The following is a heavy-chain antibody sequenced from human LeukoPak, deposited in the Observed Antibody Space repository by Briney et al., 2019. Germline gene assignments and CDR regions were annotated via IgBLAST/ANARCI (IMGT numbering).Heavy chain of an antibody. CDR3: ARDHSSGWYVSDY. V-gene: IGHV1-46*01. CDR2: INPSGGTT. D-gene: IGHD6-19*01. J-gene: IGHJ4*02. Sequence: GASVKVSCKASGYTFTSYCMHWVRQAPAQGLEWMGIINPSGGTTSYAQNFQGRVTMNRDTSTSTVYMELSSLRSEDTAVYYCARDHSSGWYVSDYWGQGTLVTVSS. CDR1: GYTFTSYC.